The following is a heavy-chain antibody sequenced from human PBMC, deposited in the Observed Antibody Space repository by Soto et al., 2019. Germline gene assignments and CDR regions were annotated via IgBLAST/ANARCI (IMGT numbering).Heavy chain of an antibody. CDR3: AREGNLGRWLQPLDF. J-gene: IGHJ4*02. D-gene: IGHD5-12*01. CDR1: GDSISAYS. Sequence: SETLSLTCTVSGDSISAYSLSWVRQPPGKGLEWIGNIHYNGNTKYNPSLQSRVTMSVDTSKNQFSLKLISVAAADTAKYFCAREGNLGRWLQPLDFWGQGTLVTVSS. CDR2: IHYNGNT. V-gene: IGHV4-59*01.